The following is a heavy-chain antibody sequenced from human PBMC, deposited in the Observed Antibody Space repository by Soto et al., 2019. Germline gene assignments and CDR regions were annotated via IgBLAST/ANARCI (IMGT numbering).Heavy chain of an antibody. D-gene: IGHD2-2*01. Sequence: QVQLVQSGAEVKKPGSSVKVSCKASGGTFSSYAISWVRQAPGQGLEWMGGIIPIFGTANYAQKFQGRVTIPADESTSTAYMELSSLRSEDTAVYYCASGWVVPAAMLRTYYYGMDVWGQGTTVTGSS. CDR1: GGTFSSYA. V-gene: IGHV1-69*01. J-gene: IGHJ6*02. CDR3: ASGWVVPAAMLRTYYYGMDV. CDR2: IIPIFGTA.